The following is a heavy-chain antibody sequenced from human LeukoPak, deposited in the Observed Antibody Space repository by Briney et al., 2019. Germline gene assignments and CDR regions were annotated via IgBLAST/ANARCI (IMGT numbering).Heavy chain of an antibody. V-gene: IGHV3-53*01. CDR2: IYSDNT. CDR1: GFTVSSYS. Sequence: PGGSLRLSCTVSGFTVSSYSMSWVRQAPGKGLEWVSFIYSDNTHYSDSVKGRFTISRDNSKNTLYLQMNSLRAEDTAVYYCAKCSGWFVRGKDYYYYYMDVWGKGTTVTVSS. D-gene: IGHD6-19*01. J-gene: IGHJ6*03. CDR3: AKCSGWFVRGKDYYYYYMDV.